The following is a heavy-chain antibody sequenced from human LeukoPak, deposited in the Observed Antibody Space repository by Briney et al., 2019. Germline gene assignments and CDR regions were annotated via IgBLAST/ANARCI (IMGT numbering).Heavy chain of an antibody. CDR3: ASLLSMYSSSWYPWSSWFDP. J-gene: IGHJ5*02. Sequence: PGGSLRLSCAASGFTFSSYGMHWVRQAPGKGLEWVAVISYDGSNKYYADSVKGRFTISRDNSKNTLYLQMNSLRAEDTAVYYCASLLSMYSSSWYPWSSWFDPWGQGTLVTVSS. CDR1: GFTFSSYG. V-gene: IGHV3-30*03. CDR2: ISYDGSNK. D-gene: IGHD6-13*01.